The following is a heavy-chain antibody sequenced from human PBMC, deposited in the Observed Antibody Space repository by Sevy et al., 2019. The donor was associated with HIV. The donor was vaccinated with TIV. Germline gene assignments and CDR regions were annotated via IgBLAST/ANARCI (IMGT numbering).Heavy chain of an antibody. J-gene: IGHJ4*02. CDR2: INHSGST. D-gene: IGHD6-6*01. CDR1: GGSFSGYY. CDR3: ARGGGIAARLKPFDY. V-gene: IGHV4-34*01. Sequence: TLSLTCAVYGGSFSGYYWSWIRQPPGKGLEWIGEINHSGSTNYNPSLKSRVTISVDTSKNQFSLKLSSVTAADTAVYYCARGGGIAARLKPFDYWGQGTLVTVSS.